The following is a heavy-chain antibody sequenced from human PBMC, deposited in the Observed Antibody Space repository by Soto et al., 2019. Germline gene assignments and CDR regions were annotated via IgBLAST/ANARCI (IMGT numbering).Heavy chain of an antibody. J-gene: IGHJ4*02. CDR2: MSGSGGNT. CDR1: GFSFSSYA. V-gene: IGHV3-23*01. Sequence: EVQLLESGGGLVQPGGSLRLSCAASGFSFSSYAMSWVRQAPGKGLEWVSSMSGSGGNTYYADSVKGRFTISRDNSKNTLYLQMNSLRAEDTAVYYCAKVDNTYCSLGSCYPGIWGQGTLVTVSS. D-gene: IGHD2-15*01. CDR3: AKVDNTYCSLGSCYPGI.